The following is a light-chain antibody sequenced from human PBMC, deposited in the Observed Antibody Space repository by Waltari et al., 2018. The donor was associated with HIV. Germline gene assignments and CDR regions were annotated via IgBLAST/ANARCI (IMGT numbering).Light chain of an antibody. V-gene: IGLV2-8*01. Sequence: QSALTQPPSASGSPGQSVTISCTGTSSDVGGYNYVSWSQQHPGKAPKLMIYEVSKRPAGVPDRFSGSKSGNTASLTVSGLQAEDEADYYCSSYAGSNNWVFGGGTKLIVL. J-gene: IGLJ3*02. CDR1: SSDVGGYNY. CDR2: EVS. CDR3: SSYAGSNNWV.